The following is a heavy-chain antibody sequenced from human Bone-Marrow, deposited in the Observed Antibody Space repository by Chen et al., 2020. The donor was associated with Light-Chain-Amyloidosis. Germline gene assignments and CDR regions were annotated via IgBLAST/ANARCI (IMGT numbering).Heavy chain of an antibody. J-gene: IGHJ3*02. D-gene: IGHD5-12*01. Sequence: QVQLVESGGGVVQPGRSLRLSCAASGFTFSSYGMHWVRQAPGKGLEWVAVIWYDGSNKYYAASVKGRFTISRDNSNNTLYLQMNSLRAEDTAVYYCARVLSRDGYNYAFDIWGQGTMVTVSS. CDR2: IWYDGSNK. CDR1: GFTFSSYG. CDR3: ARVLSRDGYNYAFDI. V-gene: IGHV3-33*01.